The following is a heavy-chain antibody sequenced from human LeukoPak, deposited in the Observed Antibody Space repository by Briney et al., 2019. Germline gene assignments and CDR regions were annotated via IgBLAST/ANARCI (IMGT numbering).Heavy chain of an antibody. Sequence: SETLSLTCTVSGGSISSYYWSWIRQPPGKGLEWIGYIYNSGSTNYNPSLKSRVTISVDTSKNQFSLKLSSVTAADTAVYYCARTNSPRRLTVTRYWFDPWGQGTLVTVSS. J-gene: IGHJ5*02. CDR2: IYNSGST. D-gene: IGHD2-8*01. V-gene: IGHV4-59*01. CDR1: GGSISSYY. CDR3: ARTNSPRRLTVTRYWFDP.